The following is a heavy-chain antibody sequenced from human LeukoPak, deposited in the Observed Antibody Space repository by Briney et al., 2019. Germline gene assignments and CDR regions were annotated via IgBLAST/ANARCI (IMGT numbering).Heavy chain of an antibody. J-gene: IGHJ4*02. CDR3: ARLSPRARDY. CDR2: INHSGST. Sequence: SETLSLTCTVSGGSISSYYWSWIRQPPGKGLEWIGEINHSGSTNYNPSLKSRVTISVDTSKNQFSLKLSSVTAADTAVYYCARLSPRARDYWGQGTLVTVSS. D-gene: IGHD2/OR15-2a*01. CDR1: GGSISSYY. V-gene: IGHV4-34*01.